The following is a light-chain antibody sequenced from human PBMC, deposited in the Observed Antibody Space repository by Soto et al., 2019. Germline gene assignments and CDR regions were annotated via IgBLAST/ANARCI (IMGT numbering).Light chain of an antibody. CDR2: NAS. J-gene: IGKJ1*01. CDR3: QQYDSFWT. V-gene: IGKV1-5*01. CDR1: QNIFTW. Sequence: DIQMTQSPSTLSASVGDRVTITCRASQNIFTWLAWYQQKPETAPKVLIYNASNLESGVPSRFSGGGSGTEFTLTISSLQPDDFATYYCQQYDSFWTFGQGTKVDIK.